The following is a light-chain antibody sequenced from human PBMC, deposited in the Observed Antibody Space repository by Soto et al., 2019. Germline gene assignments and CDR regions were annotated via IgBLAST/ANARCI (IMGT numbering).Light chain of an antibody. J-gene: IGLJ2*01. V-gene: IGLV6-57*02. CDR2: EDD. CDR1: GGSIATNY. Sequence: NFMLTQPHSVSASPGKTVTISCTGSGGSIATNYVQWHQQRPGSAPTTVIYEDDKRPSGVPDRFSGSIDRSSNSASLIISRLKTEDEADYYCQSHDSTNVVFGRGTKLTVL. CDR3: QSHDSTNVV.